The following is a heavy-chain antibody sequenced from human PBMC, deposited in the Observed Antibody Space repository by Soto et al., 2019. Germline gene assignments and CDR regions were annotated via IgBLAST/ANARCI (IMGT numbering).Heavy chain of an antibody. Sequence: ASVKVSCKASGYTFTSYAISWVRQAPGQGLEWMGWINAYNGDTNYAQNLQGRVTMTTDTSTRTAYMELRSLRSDDTAVYYCARDPSYHYDSSGYYSAAFDIWGQGTMVTVSS. V-gene: IGHV1-18*01. CDR2: INAYNGDT. CDR3: ARDPSYHYDSSGYYSAAFDI. CDR1: GYTFTSYA. J-gene: IGHJ3*02. D-gene: IGHD3-22*01.